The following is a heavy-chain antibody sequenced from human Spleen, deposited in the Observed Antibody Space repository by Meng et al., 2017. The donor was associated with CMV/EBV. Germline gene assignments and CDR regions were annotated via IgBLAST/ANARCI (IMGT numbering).Heavy chain of an antibody. J-gene: IGHJ4*02. CDR2: INSDGSST. D-gene: IGHD3-3*01. CDR1: GFTFSSYW. Sequence: VEPGGGLVHPGRSLSLSCAASGFTFSSYWMHWVRRAPGKGLVWVLRINSDGSSTSYADSVKGRFTISRDNAKNTLYLQMNSLRAEDTAVYYCARDVRFLESLDYWGQGTLVTVSS. V-gene: IGHV3-74*01. CDR3: ARDVRFLESLDY.